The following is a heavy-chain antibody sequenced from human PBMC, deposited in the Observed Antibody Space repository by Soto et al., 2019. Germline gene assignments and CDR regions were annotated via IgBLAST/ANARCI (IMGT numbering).Heavy chain of an antibody. Sequence: GGSLRLSCSVAGFTVSDSMSWVRQAPGKGLECVSFIHSDGSTHYTDSVRGRFTISRDNSKNTLYLQMDRLRVDDTAVYFCARDASGPFDYWGRGTLVTVSS. CDR3: ARDASGPFDY. CDR2: IHSDGST. J-gene: IGHJ4*02. V-gene: IGHV3-53*01. D-gene: IGHD6-19*01. CDR1: GFTVSDS.